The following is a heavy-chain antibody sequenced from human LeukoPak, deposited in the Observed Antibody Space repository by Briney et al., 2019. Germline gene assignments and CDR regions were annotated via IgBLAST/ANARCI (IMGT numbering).Heavy chain of an antibody. D-gene: IGHD3-16*01. Sequence: SETLSLTCTVSGGSIVTGNHYWSWIRQPAGKGLEWIGRIYASGSTNYNPSLKSRVTISVDTSKNQFSLRLSSVTAADTAVYYCARDRRYASSNYYYYYMDVWGKGTTVTVSS. CDR1: GGSIVTGNHY. V-gene: IGHV4-61*02. J-gene: IGHJ6*03. CDR2: IYASGST. CDR3: ARDRRYASSNYYYYYMDV.